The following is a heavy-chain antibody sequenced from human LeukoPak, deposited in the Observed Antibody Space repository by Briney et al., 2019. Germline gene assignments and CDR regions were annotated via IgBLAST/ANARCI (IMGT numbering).Heavy chain of an antibody. J-gene: IGHJ6*03. Sequence: SETLSLTCTVSGGSISSGSYYWSWIRQPAGKGLEWIGRIYTSGSTNYNPSLKSRATISVDTSKNQFSLKLSSVTAADTAVYYCARTHDLEWLSSPYYYYYMDVWGKGTTVTVSS. CDR2: IYTSGST. CDR3: ARTHDLEWLSSPYYYYYMDV. D-gene: IGHD3-3*01. CDR1: GGSISSGSYY. V-gene: IGHV4-61*02.